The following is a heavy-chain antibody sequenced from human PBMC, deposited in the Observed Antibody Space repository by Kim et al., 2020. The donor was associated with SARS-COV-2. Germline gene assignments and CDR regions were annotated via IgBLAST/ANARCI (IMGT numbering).Heavy chain of an antibody. J-gene: IGHJ5*02. CDR3: ARRFGP. V-gene: IGHV4-39*01. Sequence: YYSGRTYYNPSLKSRVTISVKTSKNQFSLKLSSVTAADTAVYYCARRFGPWGQGTLVTVSS. D-gene: IGHD3-10*01. CDR2: YYSGRT.